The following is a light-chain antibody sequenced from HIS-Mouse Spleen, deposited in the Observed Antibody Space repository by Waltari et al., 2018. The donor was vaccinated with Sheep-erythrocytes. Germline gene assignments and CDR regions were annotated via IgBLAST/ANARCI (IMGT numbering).Light chain of an antibody. V-gene: IGLV2-8*01. CDR3: SSYAGSRNVV. Sequence: QSALTQPPSASGSPGQSVTISCTGTSSDVGGYNYVSWYQQHPGKTPKLMIYEVSKRPAGVPVRFSGSKSGNTASLTVSGLQAEDEADYYCSSYAGSRNVVFGGGTKLTVL. CDR2: EVS. J-gene: IGLJ2*01. CDR1: SSDVGGYNY.